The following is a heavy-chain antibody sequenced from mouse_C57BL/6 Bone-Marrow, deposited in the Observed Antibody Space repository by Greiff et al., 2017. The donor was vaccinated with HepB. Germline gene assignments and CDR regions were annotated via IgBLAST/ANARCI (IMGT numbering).Heavy chain of an antibody. D-gene: IGHD1-1*01. J-gene: IGHJ4*01. CDR2: INPSNGGT. Sequence: QVQLQQPGTELVKPGASVKLSCKASGYTFTSYWMHWVKQRPGQGLEWIGNINPSNGGTNYNEKFKSKATLTVDKSSSTAYMQLSSLTSEDSAVYYCAREFITTVVATFDYAMDYWGQGTSVTVSS. CDR1: GYTFTSYW. V-gene: IGHV1-53*01. CDR3: AREFITTVVATFDYAMDY.